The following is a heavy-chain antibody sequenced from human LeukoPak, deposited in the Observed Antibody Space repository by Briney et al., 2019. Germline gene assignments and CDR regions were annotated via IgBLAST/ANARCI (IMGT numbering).Heavy chain of an antibody. Sequence: ASVKVSCKASGYTFTRHYMNWVRQAPGQGLEWMGKINPGSGATGYAQKFQGRVTMTRDTSISTAYMELSSLKASDTAMYYCARRDYDIDYWGQGTLVSVSS. CDR3: ARRDYDIDY. CDR1: GYTFTRHY. D-gene: IGHD4-17*01. CDR2: INPGSGAT. J-gene: IGHJ4*02. V-gene: IGHV1-46*01.